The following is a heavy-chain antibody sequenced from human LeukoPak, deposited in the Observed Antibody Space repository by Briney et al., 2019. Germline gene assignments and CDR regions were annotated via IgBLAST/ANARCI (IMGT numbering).Heavy chain of an antibody. J-gene: IGHJ3*02. CDR1: GFTFSSYG. CDR3: AKDLESSSWYANAFDI. V-gene: IGHV3-23*01. CDR2: INSSGGRT. Sequence: GGSLRLSCAASGFTFSSYGMSWVRQAPGKGLEWVSDINSSGGRTYYADSVKGRFTISRDNSKNTLYLQMNSLRAEDTAVYYCAKDLESSSWYANAFDIWGQGTMVTVSS. D-gene: IGHD6-13*01.